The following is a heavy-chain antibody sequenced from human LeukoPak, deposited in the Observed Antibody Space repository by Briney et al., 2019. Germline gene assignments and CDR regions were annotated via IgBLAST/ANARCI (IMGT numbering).Heavy chain of an antibody. V-gene: IGHV3-21*01. CDR1: GFNFSNYS. CDR2: ITGSTTYI. J-gene: IGHJ4*02. Sequence: PGGSLRLSCAASGFNFSNYSMNWVRQAPGKGLDWVATITGSTTYIYYSESVKGRFIISRDNAKNSLYLKMNSLRVEDTGVYYCVPSATDYWGQGTLVTVSS. CDR3: VPSATDY. D-gene: IGHD1-26*01.